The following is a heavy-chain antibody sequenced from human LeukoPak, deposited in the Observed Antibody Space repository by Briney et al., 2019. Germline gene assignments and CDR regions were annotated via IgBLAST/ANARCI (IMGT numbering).Heavy chain of an antibody. CDR2: IYYSGST. Sequence: PSQTLSLTCTVSGGSISNGNYYWSWIRQHLGKGLEWIGYIYYSGSTYYSPSLKSRLTISVDTSQNQFSLKLSSVTAADTAVYYCARRLVAGAYNWFDPWGQGTLVTVSS. CDR3: ARRLVAGAYNWFDP. CDR1: GGSISNGNYY. J-gene: IGHJ5*02. D-gene: IGHD6-19*01. V-gene: IGHV4-31*03.